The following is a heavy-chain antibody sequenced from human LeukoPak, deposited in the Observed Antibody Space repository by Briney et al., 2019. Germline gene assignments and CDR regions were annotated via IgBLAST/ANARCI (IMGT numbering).Heavy chain of an antibody. Sequence: GGSLRLSCAASGFTFSSYAMHWVRQAPGKGLEWVAVISYDGSNKYYADSVKGRFTISRDNSKNTVNLQMNSLRAEDTAIYYCTKARDDYGVDTIDSWGQGTLVTVSS. J-gene: IGHJ4*02. D-gene: IGHD3-3*01. V-gene: IGHV3-30-3*01. CDR1: GFTFSSYA. CDR2: ISYDGSNK. CDR3: TKARDDYGVDTIDS.